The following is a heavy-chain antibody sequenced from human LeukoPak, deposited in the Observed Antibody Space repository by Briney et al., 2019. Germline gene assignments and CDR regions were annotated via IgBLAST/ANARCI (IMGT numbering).Heavy chain of an antibody. CDR2: ISGSGGST. CDR3: AKDGEYCSGTSCYEGIYFDY. J-gene: IGHJ4*02. D-gene: IGHD2-2*01. V-gene: IGHV3-23*01. CDR1: GFTFSSYA. Sequence: GGSLRLSCAASGFTFSSYAMSWVRQAPGKGLEWVSAISGSGGSTYYADSVKGRFTISRDNPKNTLYLQMNSLRAEDTAVYYCAKDGEYCSGTSCYEGIYFDYWGQGTLVTVSS.